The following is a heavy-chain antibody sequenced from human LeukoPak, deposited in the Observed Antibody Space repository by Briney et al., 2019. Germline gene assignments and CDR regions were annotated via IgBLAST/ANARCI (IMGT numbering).Heavy chain of an antibody. CDR3: ARDQIYKYGDYVFWFDP. J-gene: IGHJ5*02. CDR1: GGSISSYY. V-gene: IGHV4-4*07. Sequence: PSETLSLTCTASGGSISSYYWSWLRQPAGKGLEWIGRIYTSGSTNYNPSLKSRVTMSVDTSKNQFSLKLSSVTAADTAVYYCARDQIYKYGDYVFWFDPWGQGTLVTVSS. CDR2: IYTSGST. D-gene: IGHD4-17*01.